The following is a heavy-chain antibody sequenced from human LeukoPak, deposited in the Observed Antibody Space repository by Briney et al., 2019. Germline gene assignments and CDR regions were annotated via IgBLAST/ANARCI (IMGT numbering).Heavy chain of an antibody. Sequence: PGGSLRLSCAASGFLFRSYAMTWVRQAPGKGLQCVAAISPSGDATYYADSVRGRFNVSRDNSNDILFLQVNNLRAEDTAVYFCTRDPGGGYSPTWYEGLFKYWGQGTLLSVYS. D-gene: IGHD5-18*01. J-gene: IGHJ4*02. CDR3: TRDPGGGYSPTWYEGLFKY. CDR1: GFLFRSYA. CDR2: ISPSGDAT. V-gene: IGHV3-23*01.